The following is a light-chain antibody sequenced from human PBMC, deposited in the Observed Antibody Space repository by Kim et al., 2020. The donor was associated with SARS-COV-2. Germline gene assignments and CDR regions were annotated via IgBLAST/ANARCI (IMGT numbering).Light chain of an antibody. CDR1: QSISSW. Sequence: SASGGDRVTITCRARQSISSWFGWYQQKARKATKLLISKASSLKSGVPSRFSGSGSGTEFTLNINSLQPDVSATYYCQQNNTLWTFGQGTKVDIK. CDR3: QQNNTLWT. V-gene: IGKV1-5*03. CDR2: KAS. J-gene: IGKJ1*01.